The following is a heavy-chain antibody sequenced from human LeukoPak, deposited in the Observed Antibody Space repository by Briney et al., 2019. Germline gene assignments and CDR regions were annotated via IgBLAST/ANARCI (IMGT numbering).Heavy chain of an antibody. Sequence: PGGSLRLSCAASGFIFSSYAMSWVRQAPGKGLEWVSAISGSGDSTYYADSVKGRFTISRDNAKNSLYLQMNSLRAEDTAVYYCAPSITLDYWGQGTLVTVSS. CDR2: ISGSGDST. CDR1: GFIFSSYA. J-gene: IGHJ4*02. CDR3: APSITLDY. V-gene: IGHV3-23*01. D-gene: IGHD1-14*01.